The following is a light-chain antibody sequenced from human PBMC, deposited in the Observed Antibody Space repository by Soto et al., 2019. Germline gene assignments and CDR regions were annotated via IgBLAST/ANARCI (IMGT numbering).Light chain of an antibody. V-gene: IGLV2-14*01. CDR2: EVS. CDR3: NSYTSSNTYV. J-gene: IGLJ1*01. Sequence: ALTQPASVSGSPGQAITISCSGSSSDVGAHNFVSWYQHHPGKAPKLMIYEVSNRPSGVSNRFSGSKSGNTASLTISGLQAEDEADYYCNSYTSSNTYVFGSGTKVTVL. CDR1: SSDVGAHNF.